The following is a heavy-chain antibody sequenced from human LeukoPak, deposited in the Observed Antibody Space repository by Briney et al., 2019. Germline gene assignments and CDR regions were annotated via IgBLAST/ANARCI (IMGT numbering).Heavy chain of an antibody. V-gene: IGHV1-18*01. Sequence: ASVKVSCKSSGYTFTSYGISWVRQAPVQGLEWMGWISAYNGNTNYAQKLQGRVTMTTDTSTSTAYIELRSLRSDDTAVYYCARGHPDYCDSDGYYYYYYMDVWGKGTTVTVSS. CDR3: ARGHPDYCDSDGYYYYYYMDV. CDR2: ISAYNGNT. D-gene: IGHD4-17*01. J-gene: IGHJ6*03. CDR1: GYTFTSYG.